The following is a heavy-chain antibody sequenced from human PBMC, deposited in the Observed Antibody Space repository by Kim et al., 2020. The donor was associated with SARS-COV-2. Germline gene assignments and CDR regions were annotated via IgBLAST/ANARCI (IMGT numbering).Heavy chain of an antibody. V-gene: IGHV3-74*01. D-gene: IGHD3-9*01. CDR1: GFIFSHYW. J-gene: IGHJ4*02. CDR2: ISNDGSFT. CDR3: AHLGFDWLIAV. Sequence: GGSLRLSCEGSGFIFSHYWMHWVRQAPGKGLEWVSRISNDGSFTGHSDSVKGRFTISRDNARNTLYLQMNSLRVEDTAVYYCAHLGFDWLIAVWGQGTLVTVSS.